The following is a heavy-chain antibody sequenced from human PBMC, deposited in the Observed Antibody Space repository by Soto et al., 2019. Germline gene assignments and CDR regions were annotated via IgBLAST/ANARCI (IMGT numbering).Heavy chain of an antibody. CDR1: GGSISSGGYY. CDR2: IYYSGST. J-gene: IGHJ5*02. CDR3: ARSVFP. Sequence: QVQLQESGPGLVKPSQTLSLTCTVSGGSISSGGYYWSWIRQHPGKGLEWIGYIYYSGSTYYNPSPXRXITISVDTSKNQCALKLTSVTAADTAVYYCARSVFPWGQGTLVTVSS. V-gene: IGHV4-31*03.